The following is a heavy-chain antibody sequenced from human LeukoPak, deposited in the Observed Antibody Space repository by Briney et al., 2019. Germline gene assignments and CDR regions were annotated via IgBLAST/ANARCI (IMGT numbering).Heavy chain of an antibody. Sequence: GGALRLSCAASGFTFSNAWMSWVRQAPGKGREWVGRIKSKTDGGTTDYAATVKGRFTISRDDSKNTLYLQMNSLKTEATAVYYCTTLRLDIVVVVAAYYFDYWGQGTLVTVS. CDR2: IKSKTDGGTT. J-gene: IGHJ4*02. CDR3: TTLRLDIVVVVAAYYFDY. CDR1: GFTFSNAW. D-gene: IGHD2-15*01. V-gene: IGHV3-15*01.